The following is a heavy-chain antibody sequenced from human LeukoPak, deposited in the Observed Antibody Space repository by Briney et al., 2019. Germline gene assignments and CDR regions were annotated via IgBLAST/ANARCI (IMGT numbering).Heavy chain of an antibody. J-gene: IGHJ4*02. CDR3: LGIVGARNY. D-gene: IGHD1-26*01. V-gene: IGHV3-73*01. Sequence: GGFLRLSCAASGFTFSGSAMHWVRQASGKGLEWVGRIRSKANSYATAYAASVKGRFTISRDDSKNTAYLQMNSLKTEDTAVYYCLGIVGARNYWGQGTLVTVSS. CDR2: IRSKANSYAT. CDR1: GFTFSGSA.